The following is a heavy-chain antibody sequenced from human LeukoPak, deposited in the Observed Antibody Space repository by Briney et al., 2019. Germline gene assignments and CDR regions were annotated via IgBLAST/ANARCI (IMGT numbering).Heavy chain of an antibody. D-gene: IGHD5-24*01. CDR1: GFPFTTYA. V-gene: IGHV3-23*01. CDR3: AKDDRWLQFCC. Sequence: GSLRLSCAASGFPFTTYAMSWVRQAPGKGLEWVSGIIPSGHTTYYADSVRGRFTISRDNSRNTVYLQMNSLRAEDTAVYYCAKDDRWLQFCCWGQGTLVTVSA. CDR2: IIPSGHTT. J-gene: IGHJ4*02.